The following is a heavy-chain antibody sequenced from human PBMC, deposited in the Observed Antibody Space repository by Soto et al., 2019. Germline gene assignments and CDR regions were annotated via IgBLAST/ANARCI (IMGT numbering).Heavy chain of an antibody. J-gene: IGHJ4*02. CDR2: ISGSGGST. CDR1: GFTFISYA. D-gene: IGHD2-15*01. Sequence: PGGSLRLSCAASGFTFISYAMSWVRQAPGKGLEWVSAISGSGGSTYYADSVKGRFTISRDNSKNTLYLQMNSLRAEDTAVYYCAKDPNVVVVAAIPDYWSQGTLVTVSS. CDR3: AKDPNVVVVAAIPDY. V-gene: IGHV3-23*01.